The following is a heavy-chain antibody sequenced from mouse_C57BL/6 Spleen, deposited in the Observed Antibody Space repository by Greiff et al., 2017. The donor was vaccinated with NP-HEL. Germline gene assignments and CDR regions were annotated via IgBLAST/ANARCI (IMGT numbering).Heavy chain of an antibody. V-gene: IGHV1-15*01. Sequence: QVQLQQSGAELVRPGASVTLSCKASGYTFTDYEMHWVKQTPVHGLEWIGAIDPETGGTAYNQKFKGKAILTADKSSSTAYMELRSLTSEDSAVYYCTRSRQLMRDYYYAMDYWGQGTSVTVSS. CDR3: TRSRQLMRDYYYAMDY. CDR1: GYTFTDYE. D-gene: IGHD3-2*02. CDR2: IDPETGGT. J-gene: IGHJ4*01.